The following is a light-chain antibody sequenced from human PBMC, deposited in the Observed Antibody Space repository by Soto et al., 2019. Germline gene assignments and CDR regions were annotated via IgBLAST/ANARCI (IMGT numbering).Light chain of an antibody. Sequence: QSALTQPASVSGSPGQSITISCTGTSSDVGGYKYVSWYQQLPGKAPKLMIYDVTNRPSGVSNRFSGSKSGNTASLTISGLQAEDEAEYYCSSYTSSSIVVFGGGTKVTVL. V-gene: IGLV2-14*01. CDR2: DVT. CDR1: SSDVGGYKY. CDR3: SSYTSSSIVV. J-gene: IGLJ2*01.